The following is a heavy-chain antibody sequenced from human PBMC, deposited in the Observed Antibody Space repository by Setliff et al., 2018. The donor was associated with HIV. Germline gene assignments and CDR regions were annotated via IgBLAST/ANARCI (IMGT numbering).Heavy chain of an antibody. D-gene: IGHD3-16*01. V-gene: IGHV4-34*01. CDR3: AREGFPGFGVYYFDS. CDR1: GGPLSGHY. CDR2: TSHSGKT. J-gene: IGHJ4*02. Sequence: PSETLSLTCAVYGGPLSGHYWSWIRQPPGQGLEWIGETSHSGKTNYNPSLKSRVTISVDTSKNQFSLKLTSVTAADTAVYYCAREGFPGFGVYYFDSWGQGLPVTVSS.